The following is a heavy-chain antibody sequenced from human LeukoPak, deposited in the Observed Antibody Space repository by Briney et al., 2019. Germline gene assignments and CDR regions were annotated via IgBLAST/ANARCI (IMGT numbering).Heavy chain of an antibody. CDR1: GFTFSRYW. V-gene: IGHV3-74*01. Sequence: GGSLRLSCVASGFTFSRYWMYWVRQAPGKGLVWVSRIKTDGSSTSYADSVKGRFTISRDNAKNTLYLQMNSLRAEDTAVYYCAKVPYYDFWSGYNRYFDYWGQGTLVTVSS. CDR3: AKVPYYDFWSGYNRYFDY. J-gene: IGHJ4*02. D-gene: IGHD3-3*01. CDR2: IKTDGSST.